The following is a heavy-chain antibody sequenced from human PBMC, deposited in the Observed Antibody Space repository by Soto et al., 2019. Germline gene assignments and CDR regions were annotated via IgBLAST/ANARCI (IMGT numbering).Heavy chain of an antibody. Sequence: VKVSCKAAGGTFSSYAISWVRQAPGQGLEWMGGIIPIFGTANYAQKFQGRVTITADESTSTAYKELSSLRSEDTAVYYCARDRRQQLVLPYYHYGMDVWGQGTTLTVSS. CDR2: IIPIFGTA. D-gene: IGHD6-13*01. V-gene: IGHV1-69*13. CDR3: ARDRRQQLVLPYYHYGMDV. CDR1: GGTFSSYA. J-gene: IGHJ6*02.